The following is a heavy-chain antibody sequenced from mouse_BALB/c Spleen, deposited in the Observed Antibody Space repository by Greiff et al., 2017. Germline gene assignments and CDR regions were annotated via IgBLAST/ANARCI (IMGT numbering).Heavy chain of an antibody. Sequence: EVQVVESGGGLVKPGGSLKLSCAASGFAFSSYDMSWVRQTPEKRLEWVAYISSGGGSTYYPDTVKGRFTISRDNAKNTLYLQMSSLKSEDTAMYYCARRHYGSSHFDYWGQGTTLTVSS. J-gene: IGHJ2*01. D-gene: IGHD1-1*01. CDR3: ARRHYGSSHFDY. CDR1: GFAFSSYD. CDR2: ISSGGGST. V-gene: IGHV5-12-1*01.